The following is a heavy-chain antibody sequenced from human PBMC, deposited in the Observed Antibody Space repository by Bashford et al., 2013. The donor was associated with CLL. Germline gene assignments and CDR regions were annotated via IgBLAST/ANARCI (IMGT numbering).Heavy chain of an antibody. CDR1: GGSITNHY. CDR3: ASTVRSGCPHGMDV. D-gene: IGHD6-19*01. J-gene: IGHJ6*02. Sequence: SETLSLTCNVSGGSITNHYWSWIRQPPGKGLQWIGDIYYSGTTIYNPSLKSRVTISVDTSKNQFSLKLSSVTAADTAVYYCASTVRSGCPHGMDVWGQGTTVTVSS. CDR2: IYYSGTT. V-gene: IGHV4-59*11.